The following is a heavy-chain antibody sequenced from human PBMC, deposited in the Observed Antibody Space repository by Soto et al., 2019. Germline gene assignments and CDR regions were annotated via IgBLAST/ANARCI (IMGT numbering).Heavy chain of an antibody. CDR2: IYSGGST. J-gene: IGHJ5*02. CDR3: GREGRP. V-gene: IGHV3-66*01. Sequence: PGGSLRLSCAASGFTVSSNYMSWVRQAPGKGLEWVSVIYSGGSTYFADSVKDRFSISRDNSKNTLHLQMNSLRAEDTAVYYCGREGRPWGQGTLVTVSS. D-gene: IGHD2-15*01. CDR1: GFTVSSNY.